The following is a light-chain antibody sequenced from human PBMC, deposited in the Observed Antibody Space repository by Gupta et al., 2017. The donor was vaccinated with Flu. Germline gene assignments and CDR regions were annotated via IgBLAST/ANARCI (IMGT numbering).Light chain of an antibody. J-gene: IGLJ3*02. V-gene: IGLV1-47*01. CDR3: ASWDDALSVWV. CDR1: RSNIGRNY. Sequence: QSVLTQPPSTSGTPGQTVPISCSGGRSNIGRNYICWYSQLPGTAPKLLIYRNNLRPSRFPDRFSGSKSDTSGSLSISGLRSEYEGDSYSASWDDALSVWVFGGVTTLTVL. CDR2: RNN.